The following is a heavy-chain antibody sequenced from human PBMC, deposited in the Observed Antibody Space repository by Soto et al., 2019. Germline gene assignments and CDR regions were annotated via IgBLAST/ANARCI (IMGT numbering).Heavy chain of an antibody. V-gene: IGHV4-34*01. CDR1: SGSFSDYY. J-gene: IGHJ2*01. CDR3: ARGTREGWYFDV. CDR2: NNHSGST. Sequence: QVQLQQWGAGLLKPSETLSLTCAVYSGSFSDYYWGWIRQPPGKGLEWIGENNHSGSTNYNPSLKGRVTMSVDTSKNQFSLKLSSVTAADTAVYYCARGTREGWYFDVWGRGTLATVSS.